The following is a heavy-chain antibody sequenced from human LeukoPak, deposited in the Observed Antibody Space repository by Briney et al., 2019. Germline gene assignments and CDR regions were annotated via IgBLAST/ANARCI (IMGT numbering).Heavy chain of an antibody. CDR2: ITGGGGDT. D-gene: IGHD3-10*01. CDR1: GFTFSSYA. Sequence: PGGSLRLSCAASGFTFSSYAMSWVRQVPGRGLEWVSGITGGGGDTYYADSVKGRFTISRDNSKNTLYLQMNSLRAEDTAVYYCAKALLWFGESEYYFDYWGQGTLVTVSS. V-gene: IGHV3-23*01. J-gene: IGHJ4*02. CDR3: AKALLWFGESEYYFDY.